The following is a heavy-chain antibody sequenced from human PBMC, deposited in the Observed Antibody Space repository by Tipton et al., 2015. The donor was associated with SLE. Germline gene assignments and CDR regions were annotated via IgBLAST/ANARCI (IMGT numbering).Heavy chain of an antibody. CDR2: ITHDGSA. V-gene: IGHV4-34*01. Sequence: TLSLTCAVYGGSFNDYYWTWIRQPPGKGLEWIGEITHDGSANYNSSLKSRLTMSVDTPKNQVSLKLTSVTAADTAVYYCARDPYGDSDGRYFQDWGQGTLVTVSS. J-gene: IGHJ1*01. D-gene: IGHD4-17*01. CDR1: GGSFNDYY. CDR3: ARDPYGDSDGRYFQD.